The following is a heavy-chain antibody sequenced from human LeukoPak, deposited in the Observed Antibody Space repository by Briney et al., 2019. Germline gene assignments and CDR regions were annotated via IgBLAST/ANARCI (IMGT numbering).Heavy chain of an antibody. CDR3: AEIGGSYGSGDDY. CDR1: GFTFSSYE. D-gene: IGHD1-26*01. CDR2: ISGSGGST. V-gene: IGHV3-23*01. J-gene: IGHJ4*02. Sequence: PGGSLRLSCAASGFTFSSYEMNWVRQAPGQGLEWVSAISGSGGSTYYAHSVKGRFTISRDNSKSTVYLQMNSLRSEDTAVYYCAEIGGSYGSGDDYWGQGTLVTVSS.